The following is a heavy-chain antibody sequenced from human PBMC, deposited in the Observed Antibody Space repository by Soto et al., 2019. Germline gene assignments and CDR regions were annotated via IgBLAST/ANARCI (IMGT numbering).Heavy chain of an antibody. J-gene: IGHJ5*02. CDR2: ISYDGSNK. CDR3: AKSPVKDGSGGSCPKNWFDP. V-gene: IGHV3-30*18. Sequence: PGGSLRLSCASSGFTFGSYGMHWVRQAPGKGLEWVAVISYDGSNKYYADSVKGRFTISRDNSKNTLYLQMNSLRAEDTAVYYCAKSPVKDGSGGSCPKNWFDPWGQGTLVTVSS. CDR1: GFTFGSYG. D-gene: IGHD2-15*01.